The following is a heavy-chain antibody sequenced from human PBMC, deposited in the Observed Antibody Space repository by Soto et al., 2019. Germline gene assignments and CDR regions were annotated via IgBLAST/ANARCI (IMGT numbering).Heavy chain of an antibody. Sequence: SETLSLTCTVSGSSLSGHYWSWMRQPPGKGLECIGYIYYGGSPNYNPSLKSRVTISVDTPKTQFSLELSSVTAADTAVYYCARDLGYYDILTGSNYYYGMDVWGQGTTVT. CDR3: ARDLGYYDILTGSNYYYGMDV. CDR2: IYYGGSP. V-gene: IGHV4-59*11. CDR1: GSSLSGHY. J-gene: IGHJ6*02. D-gene: IGHD3-9*01.